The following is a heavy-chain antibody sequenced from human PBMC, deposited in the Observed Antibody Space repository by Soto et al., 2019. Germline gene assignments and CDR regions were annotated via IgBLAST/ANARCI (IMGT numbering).Heavy chain of an antibody. Sequence: GGSLRLSCAASGFTFSSYGMHWVRQAPGKGLEWVAVISYDGSNKYYADSVKGRFTISRDNSKNTLYLQMNSLRAEDTAVYYCAKVKGSGWYFDYWGQGTLVTVS. J-gene: IGHJ4*02. CDR3: AKVKGSGWYFDY. V-gene: IGHV3-30*18. CDR2: ISYDGSNK. CDR1: GFTFSSYG. D-gene: IGHD6-19*01.